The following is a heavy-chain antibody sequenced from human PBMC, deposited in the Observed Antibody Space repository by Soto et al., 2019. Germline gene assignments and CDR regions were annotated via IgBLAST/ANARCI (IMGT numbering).Heavy chain of an antibody. CDR2: IYSGGST. CDR3: AREASSGWSGGDDAFDI. CDR1: GFTFSSYA. V-gene: IGHV3-53*01. Sequence: GGSLRLSCAASGFTFSSYAMSWVRQAPGKGLEWVSVIYSGGSTYYADSVKGRFTISRDNSKNTLYLQMNSLRAEDTAVYYCAREASSGWSGGDDAFDIWGQGTMVTVSS. D-gene: IGHD6-19*01. J-gene: IGHJ3*02.